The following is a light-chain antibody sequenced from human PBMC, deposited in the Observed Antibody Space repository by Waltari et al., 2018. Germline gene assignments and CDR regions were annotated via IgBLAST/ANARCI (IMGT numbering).Light chain of an antibody. V-gene: IGKV1-39*01. CDR3: QQSYSTLRIT. J-gene: IGKJ5*01. CDR2: AAS. Sequence: DIQMTQSPSSLSASLGDRVTVTCRASQSVSSYLNWYQQKPGKAPKLVIYAASNLQSGVPSRFSGSGSGTDFTLTISSLQPEDFATYYCQQSYSTLRITFGQGTRLEIK. CDR1: QSVSSY.